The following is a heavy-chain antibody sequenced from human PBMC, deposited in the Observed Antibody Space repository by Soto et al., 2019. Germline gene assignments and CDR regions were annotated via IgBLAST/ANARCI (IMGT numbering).Heavy chain of an antibody. CDR3: GRGFLTGHY. D-gene: IGHD2-21*01. V-gene: IGHV1-46*01. CDR2: INPMGGST. Sequence: ASVKVSCKASGYTFTSSYIHWVRQAPGQGLEWMAIINPMGGSTNYAQKFQGRVTVTMDTSASTVYMELSSLISEDTAVYYCGRGFLTGHYWGQGTLVTV. J-gene: IGHJ4*02. CDR1: GYTFTSSY.